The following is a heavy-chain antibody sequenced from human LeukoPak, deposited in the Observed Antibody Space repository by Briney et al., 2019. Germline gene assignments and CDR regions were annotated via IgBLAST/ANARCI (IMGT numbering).Heavy chain of an antibody. V-gene: IGHV3-21*01. CDR1: GFTFSSYS. CDR2: ISSSSSYI. Sequence: GGSLRLSCAASGFTFSSYSMNWVRQAPGKGLEWVSSISSSSSYIYYADSVKGRSTISRDNAKNSLYLQMNSLRAEDTAVYYCARGGPYGTGSFVDYWGQGTLVTVSS. J-gene: IGHJ4*02. CDR3: ARGGPYGTGSFVDY. D-gene: IGHD3-10*01.